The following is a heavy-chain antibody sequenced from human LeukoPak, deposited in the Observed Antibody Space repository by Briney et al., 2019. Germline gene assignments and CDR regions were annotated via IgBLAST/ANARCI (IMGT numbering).Heavy chain of an antibody. V-gene: IGHV1-2*02. J-gene: IGHJ4*02. D-gene: IGHD3-9*01. CDR2: INPNTGGT. CDR3: AREVPTTGYNV. CDR1: GYTLTGYY. Sequence: ASVKVSCKASGYTLTGYYLHWVRQAPGQGLEWMGWINPNTGGTNYAQRFQGRVTMTRDTSISTAYMELSRLRSDDTAVFYCAREVPTTGYNVWGQGTLVTVSS.